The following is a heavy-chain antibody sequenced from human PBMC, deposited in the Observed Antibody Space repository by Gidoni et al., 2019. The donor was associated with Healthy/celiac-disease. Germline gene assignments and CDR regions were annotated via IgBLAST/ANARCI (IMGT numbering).Heavy chain of an antibody. Sequence: QVQLQQWGAGLLKPSETLSLNCAVYGGSFSGYYWSWIRQPPGKGLEWIGEINHSGSTNYNPSLKSRVTISVDTSKNQFSLKLSSVTAADTAVYYCARLARRQPYYYGMDVWGQGTTVTVSS. V-gene: IGHV4-34*01. CDR3: ARLARRQPYYYGMDV. D-gene: IGHD6-13*01. CDR1: GGSFSGYY. CDR2: INHSGST. J-gene: IGHJ6*02.